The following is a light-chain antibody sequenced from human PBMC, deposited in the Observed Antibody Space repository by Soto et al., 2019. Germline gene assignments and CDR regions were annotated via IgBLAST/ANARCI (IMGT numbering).Light chain of an antibody. V-gene: IGKV3-15*01. Sequence: ETVMTQSPDTLSLSPGESATLSCRASQSVSSNLAWYQWRPGQAPRLLIYRASTRAPGIPARFSGSGSGTEFTLTISSLQSEDFTVYYCHQYNNWPPITFGQGTRLEIK. CDR1: QSVSSN. CDR3: HQYNNWPPIT. J-gene: IGKJ5*01. CDR2: RAS.